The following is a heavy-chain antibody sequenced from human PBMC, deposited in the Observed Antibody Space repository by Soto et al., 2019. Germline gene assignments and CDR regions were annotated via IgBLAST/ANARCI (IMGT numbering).Heavy chain of an antibody. D-gene: IGHD3-10*01. J-gene: IGHJ5*02. CDR2: ISSSGSTI. CDR3: ARVRYYDSGSSINWFDP. Sequence: PGGSLRLSCAASGFTFSDYYMNWIRQAPGKGLEWVSYISSSGSTIYYADSVKGRFTISRDNAKNSLYLQMNSLRAEDTAVYYCARVRYYDSGSSINWFDPWGQGTLVTVSS. CDR1: GFTFSDYY. V-gene: IGHV3-11*01.